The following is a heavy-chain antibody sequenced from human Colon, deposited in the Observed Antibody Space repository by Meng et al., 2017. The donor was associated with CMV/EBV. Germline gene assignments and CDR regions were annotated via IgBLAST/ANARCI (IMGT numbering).Heavy chain of an antibody. CDR2: INEDGSEI. CDR3: ARDLDNWSDGYIDH. J-gene: IGHJ4*02. Sequence: GESLKISCAASGFTFSSCWMTWVRQAPGKGLEWVANINEDGSEIFYVDSVKGRFTVSRDNAKTSLYLQMHSLRAEDTAVYYCARDLDNWSDGYIDHWGQGTLVTVSS. D-gene: IGHD1-1*01. CDR1: GFTFSSCW. V-gene: IGHV3-7*01.